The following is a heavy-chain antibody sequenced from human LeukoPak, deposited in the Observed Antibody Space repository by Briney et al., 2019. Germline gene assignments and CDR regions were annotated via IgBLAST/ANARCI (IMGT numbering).Heavy chain of an antibody. J-gene: IGHJ5*02. CDR3: ASTAAGPIWFDP. D-gene: IGHD5-18*01. Sequence: SETLSLTCTVSGASISSSGYYWSWIRQPAGKGLEWIGRIYPSGSTKYDPSLKSRVSISLDTSKNQFSLKLTSVTAADTAAYYCASTAAGPIWFDPWGQGTLVTVSS. V-gene: IGHV4-61*02. CDR1: GASISSSGYY. CDR2: IYPSGST.